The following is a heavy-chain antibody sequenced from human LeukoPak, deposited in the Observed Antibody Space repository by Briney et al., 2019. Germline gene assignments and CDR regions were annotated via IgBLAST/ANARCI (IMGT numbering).Heavy chain of an antibody. J-gene: IGHJ5*02. CDR2: MNPNSGNT. D-gene: IGHD1-26*01. CDR1: GYTFTSYD. V-gene: IGHV1-8*01. CDR3: ARGGPNKWELLRLGGSRGGWFDP. Sequence: GASVKVSCKASGYTFTSYDINWVRQATGQGLEWMGWMNPNSGNTGYAQKFQGRVTMTRNTSISTAYMELSSLRSEDTAVYYCARGGPNKWELLRLGGSRGGWFDPWGQGTLVTVSS.